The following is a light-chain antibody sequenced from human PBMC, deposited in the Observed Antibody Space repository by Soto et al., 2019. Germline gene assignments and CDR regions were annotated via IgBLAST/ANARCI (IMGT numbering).Light chain of an antibody. J-gene: IGKJ5*01. V-gene: IGKV3-11*01. CDR2: DAS. CDR3: QQRSNWPPIT. Sequence: EIVMTQSPATLSVSPGERATLSCRASQSVSSFLAWYQQKPGQAPRFLIYDASNRATGIPARFSGSGFGTDFTLTISSLEPEDFAVYYCQQRSNWPPITFGQGTRLEIK. CDR1: QSVSSF.